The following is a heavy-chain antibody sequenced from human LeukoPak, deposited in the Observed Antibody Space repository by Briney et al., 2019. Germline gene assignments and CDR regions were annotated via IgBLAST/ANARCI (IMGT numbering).Heavy chain of an antibody. V-gene: IGHV3-7*01. J-gene: IGHJ6*02. Sequence: GGSLRLSCAASGFSFSSYWMSWVRQAPGKGLEWVANIKQDGSEKYYVDSVKGRFTISRDNAKNSLYLQMSSLRAEDTAVCYCARHYGYYALDVWGQGTTVTVSS. CDR2: IKQDGSEK. CDR1: GFSFSSYW. D-gene: IGHD3-16*01. CDR3: ARHYGYYALDV.